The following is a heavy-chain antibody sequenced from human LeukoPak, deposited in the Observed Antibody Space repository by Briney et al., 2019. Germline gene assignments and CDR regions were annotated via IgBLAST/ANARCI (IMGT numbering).Heavy chain of an antibody. CDR2: INHSGST. Sequence: PSETLSLTCAVYGGSFSGYYWSWIRQPPGKGLEWIGEINHSGSTNYNPSLTSRVTISVDTSKNQFSLKLSSVTAADTAVYYCARRLRGRSYSGSRGSGFDYGGQGTLVTVSS. CDR1: GGSFSGYY. D-gene: IGHD1-26*01. V-gene: IGHV4-34*01. CDR3: ARRLRGRSYSGSRGSGFDY. J-gene: IGHJ4*02.